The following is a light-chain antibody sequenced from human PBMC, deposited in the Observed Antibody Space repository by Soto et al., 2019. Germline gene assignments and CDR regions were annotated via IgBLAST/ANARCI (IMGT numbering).Light chain of an antibody. CDR3: QQYGSSPWT. J-gene: IGKJ1*01. CDR1: RSVSSNY. V-gene: IGKV3-20*01. CDR2: GAS. Sequence: EIVLTQSSGTLSLSPGERATLSCRASRSVSSNYLAWYQQKPGQAPRLLVYGASSRATGIADRFSASGSGTDFTLIISRLEPEDSAVYYCQQYGSSPWTFGQGTKVEI.